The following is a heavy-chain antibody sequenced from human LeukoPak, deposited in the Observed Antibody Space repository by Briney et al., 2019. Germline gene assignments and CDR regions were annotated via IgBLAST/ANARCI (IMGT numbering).Heavy chain of an antibody. CDR1: GYSISSGYY. J-gene: IGHJ6*02. CDR3: ARVYGDLSRDYYYYYGMDV. D-gene: IGHD4-17*01. Sequence: PSETLSLTCTVSGYSISSGYYWGWIRQPPGKGLEWIGSIYHSGSTYYNPSLKSRVTISVDTSKNQFSLKLSSVTAADTAVYYCARVYGDLSRDYYYYYGMDVWGQGTTVTVSS. V-gene: IGHV4-38-2*02. CDR2: IYHSGST.